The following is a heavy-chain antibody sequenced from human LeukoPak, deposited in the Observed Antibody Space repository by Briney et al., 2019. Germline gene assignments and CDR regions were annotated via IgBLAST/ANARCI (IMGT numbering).Heavy chain of an antibody. J-gene: IGHJ4*02. CDR1: GGSITSYY. CDR2: IYYSGST. V-gene: IGHV4-59*01. Sequence: SETLSLTCTVSGGSITSYYWSWIRQPPGKGLEWIGYIYYSGSTNYNPSLKSRVTISVDTSKNQFSLKLSSVTAADTAVYYCARVGGDGFATLLDYWGQGTLVTVSS. CDR3: ARVGGDGFATLLDY. D-gene: IGHD3-10*01.